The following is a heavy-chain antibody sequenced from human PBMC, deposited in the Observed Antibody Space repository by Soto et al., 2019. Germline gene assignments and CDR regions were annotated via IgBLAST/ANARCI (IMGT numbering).Heavy chain of an antibody. CDR3: ARGRIRVRGVIALGPYYDYGMDV. CDR1: GYTFTSYD. D-gene: IGHD3-10*01. CDR2: MNPNSGNT. V-gene: IGHV1-8*01. J-gene: IGHJ6*02. Sequence: ASVKVSCKASGYTFTSYDINWVRQATGQGLEWMGWMNPNSGNTGYAQKFQGRVTMTRNTSISTAYMELSSLRSEDTAVYYCARGRIRVRGVIALGPYYDYGMDVWGQGTTVTSP.